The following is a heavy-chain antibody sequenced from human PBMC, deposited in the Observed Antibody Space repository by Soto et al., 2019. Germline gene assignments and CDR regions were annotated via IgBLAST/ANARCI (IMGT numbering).Heavy chain of an antibody. CDR2: ISYDGSNK. CDR1: GFTFSSYG. V-gene: IGHV3-30*18. D-gene: IGHD2-21*02. Sequence: RRLSCAASGFTFSSYGMHWVRQAPGKGLEWVAVISYDGSNKYYADSVKGRFTISRDNSKSTLYLQMNSLRAEDTAVYYCAKNRRLAYCGGDCSDYFDYWGQGTLVTVSS. J-gene: IGHJ4*02. CDR3: AKNRRLAYCGGDCSDYFDY.